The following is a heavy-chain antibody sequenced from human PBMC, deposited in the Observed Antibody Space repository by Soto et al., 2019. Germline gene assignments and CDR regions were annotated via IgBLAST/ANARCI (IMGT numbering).Heavy chain of an antibody. V-gene: IGHV2-5*01. CDR1: GVSLSTSGVG. CDR2: IYYNDDK. J-gene: IGHJ5*01. CDR3: ENIKGYFNWLDS. Sequence: GSGPTLGNPTQTLTLTCTFSGVSLSTSGVGVGWIRQPPGKALEWLALIYYNDDKRYSPSLKSRRTITKDTSNNPVVPTTPDMDPLDTATYYCENIKGYFNWLDSWGQGTMVTAPQ. D-gene: IGHD1-26*01.